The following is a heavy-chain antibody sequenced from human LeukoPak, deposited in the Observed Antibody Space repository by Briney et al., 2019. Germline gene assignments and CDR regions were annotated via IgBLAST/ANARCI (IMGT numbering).Heavy chain of an antibody. Sequence: TSETLSLTCTVSGGSISSGGYYWSWIRQHPGKGLEWIGYIYYSGSTYYNPSLKSRVTISVDASKNQFSLKLSSVTAADTAVYYCARGVLRSEGAYYYYYGMDVWGQGTTVTVSS. J-gene: IGHJ6*02. D-gene: IGHD4-17*01. CDR2: IYYSGST. CDR3: ARGVLRSEGAYYYYYGMDV. CDR1: GGSISSGGYY. V-gene: IGHV4-31*03.